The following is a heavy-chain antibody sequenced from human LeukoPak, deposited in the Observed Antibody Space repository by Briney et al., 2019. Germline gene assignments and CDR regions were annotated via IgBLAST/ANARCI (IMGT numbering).Heavy chain of an antibody. Sequence: ASVTVSCKASGYTFTSYDINWVRQATGQGLEWMGWMNPNSGNTNYAQKLQGRVTMTTDTSTSTAYMELRSLRSDDTAVYYCARDQLSRGVWFDPWGQGTLVTVSS. J-gene: IGHJ5*02. CDR1: GYTFTSYD. D-gene: IGHD1-1*01. V-gene: IGHV1-18*01. CDR2: MNPNSGNT. CDR3: ARDQLSRGVWFDP.